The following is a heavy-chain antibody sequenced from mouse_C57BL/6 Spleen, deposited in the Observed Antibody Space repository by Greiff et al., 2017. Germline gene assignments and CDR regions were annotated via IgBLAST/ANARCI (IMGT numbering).Heavy chain of an antibody. D-gene: IGHD1-1*01. CDR1: GYTFTSYW. Sequence: VQLQQPGAELVKPGASVKLSCKASGYTFTSYWMQWVKQRPGQGLEWIGEIDPSDSYTNYNQKFKGKATLTVDTSSSTAYMQLSSLTSEDSAVYYCARHYGSSPDYFDYWGQGTTLTVSS. V-gene: IGHV1-50*01. CDR3: ARHYGSSPDYFDY. CDR2: IDPSDSYT. J-gene: IGHJ2*01.